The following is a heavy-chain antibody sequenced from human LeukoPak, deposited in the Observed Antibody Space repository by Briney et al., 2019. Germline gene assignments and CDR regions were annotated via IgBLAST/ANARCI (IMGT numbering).Heavy chain of an antibody. CDR2: ICGSGGST. V-gene: IGHV3-23*01. J-gene: IGHJ4*02. CDR3: AKGVRAVAGTSWPN. D-gene: IGHD6-19*01. Sequence: GGSLRLSCAASVFTFSSYAMSWVRAALGKGVEWVSAICGSGGSTYFADSLNGRFTISRDNSKNTLNLQFNSLRAEDTAVYYCAKGVRAVAGTSWPNWGQGTLVTVSS. CDR1: VFTFSSYA.